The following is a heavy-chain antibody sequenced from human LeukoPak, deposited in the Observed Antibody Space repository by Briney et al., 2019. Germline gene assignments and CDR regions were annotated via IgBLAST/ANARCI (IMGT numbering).Heavy chain of an antibody. D-gene: IGHD7-27*01. V-gene: IGHV4-59*01. CDR1: GGSISSYY. CDR3: ARDLGYNWFDP. J-gene: IGHJ5*02. CDR2: IYYSGST. Sequence: SETLSLTSTVSGGSISSYYWSWIRQPPGKGLEWIGYIYYSGSTNYNPSLKSRVTISVDTSKNQFSLKLSSVTAADTAVYYCARDLGYNWFDPWGQGTLVTVSS.